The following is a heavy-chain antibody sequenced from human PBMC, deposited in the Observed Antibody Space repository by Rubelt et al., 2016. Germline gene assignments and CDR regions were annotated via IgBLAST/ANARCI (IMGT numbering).Heavy chain of an antibody. CDR2: IWHDGSNK. CDR3: AKGGHYSPFDY. Sequence: VATIWHDGSNKYLADSVKGRFTISRDNSKNTLDLQMNSLRVDDTAVYYCAKGGHYSPFDYWGQGTLVTVSP. D-gene: IGHD2-21*01. V-gene: IGHV3-33*06. J-gene: IGHJ4*02.